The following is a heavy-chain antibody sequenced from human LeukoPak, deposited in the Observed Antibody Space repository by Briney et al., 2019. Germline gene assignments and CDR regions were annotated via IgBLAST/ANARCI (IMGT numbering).Heavy chain of an antibody. J-gene: IGHJ4*02. V-gene: IGHV4-59*08. Sequence: SETLSLTCTVSGGSISSYYWSWIRQPPGKGLEWIGYIYYSGSTNYNPSLKSRVTISVDTSKNQFSLKLSSVTAADTAVYYCARQPCGGDCYSDYWGQGTQVTVSS. CDR2: IYYSGST. D-gene: IGHD2-21*02. CDR3: ARQPCGGDCYSDY. CDR1: GGSISSYY.